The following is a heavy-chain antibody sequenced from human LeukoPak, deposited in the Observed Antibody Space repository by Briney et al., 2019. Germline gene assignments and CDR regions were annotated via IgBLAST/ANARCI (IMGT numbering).Heavy chain of an antibody. CDR3: ASTRWIQLWSGHDYYMDG. CDR1: GGTYSSYA. Sequence: PSVKVSCKASGGTYSSYAISWAGQVPGQGLEWLGGIIPIFGTANYAQKFQGRVTITADKSTSTTYMELSSLRSEDTAVYYCASTRWIQLWSGHDYYMDGWGKGATVTVSS. J-gene: IGHJ6*03. V-gene: IGHV1-69*06. CDR2: IIPIFGTA. D-gene: IGHD5-18*01.